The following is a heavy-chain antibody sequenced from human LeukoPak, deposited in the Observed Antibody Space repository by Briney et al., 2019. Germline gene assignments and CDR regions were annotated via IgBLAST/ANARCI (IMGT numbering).Heavy chain of an antibody. CDR1: GGTFSSYA. D-gene: IGHD3-22*01. V-gene: IGHV1-69*04. Sequence: SVKVSCKTSGGTFSSYAISWVRQAPGQGLEWMGRIIPILGIANYGQKFQGRVTITADKSTTTAYMELSSLRSEDTAVYYCASFHYDSSDAFDIWGQGTMVTVSS. CDR2: IIPILGIA. J-gene: IGHJ3*02. CDR3: ASFHYDSSDAFDI.